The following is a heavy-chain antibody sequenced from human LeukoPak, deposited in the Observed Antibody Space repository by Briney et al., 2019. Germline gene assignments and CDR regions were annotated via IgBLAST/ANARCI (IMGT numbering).Heavy chain of an antibody. CDR3: AMYSASSGWYDP. J-gene: IGHJ5*02. CDR2: VYYSGST. D-gene: IGHD1-26*01. CDR1: GGSISSSGFY. V-gene: IGHV4-39*01. Sequence: SETLSLTCSVSGGSISSSGFYWDWLRQPPGKGLEWLGNVYYSGSTLYNPSLKSRLTISVDTSKNQFSLTLRSVTAADSAAYYCAMYSASSGWYDPWGQGTLVIVSS.